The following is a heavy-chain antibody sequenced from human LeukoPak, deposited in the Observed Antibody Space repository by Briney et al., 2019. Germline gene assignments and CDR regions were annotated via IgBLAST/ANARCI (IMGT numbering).Heavy chain of an antibody. D-gene: IGHD3-22*01. CDR3: AREGYYDSSGYYYVGNYFDY. CDR1: GGSFSGYY. V-gene: IGHV4-34*01. CDR2: INHSGST. J-gene: IGHJ4*02. Sequence: SETLSHTCAVYGGSFSGYYWSWIRQPPGKGLEWIGEINHSGSTNYNPSLKSRVTISVDTSKNQFSLKLSSVTAADTAVYYCAREGYYDSSGYYYVGNYFDYWGQGTLVTVSP.